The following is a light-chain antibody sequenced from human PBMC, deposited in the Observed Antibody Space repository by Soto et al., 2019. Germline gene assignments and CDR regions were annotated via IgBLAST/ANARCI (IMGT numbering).Light chain of an antibody. CDR3: QQYNDWPRT. CDR2: GAS. CDR1: QSVSNN. Sequence: EIVMTQSPATLSVSPGERATLSCRASQSVSNNLAWYQQKSGQAPSLLIYGASNRATGVPARFSGSGYETEFTLTITSLQSEDLAVYYCQQYNDWPRTFGQRTKVEI. J-gene: IGKJ1*01. V-gene: IGKV3-15*01.